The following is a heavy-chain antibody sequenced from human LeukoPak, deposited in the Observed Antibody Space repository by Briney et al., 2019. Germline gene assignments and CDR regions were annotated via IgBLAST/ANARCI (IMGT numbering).Heavy chain of an antibody. CDR1: GGSISSYY. CDR2: IYYSGST. D-gene: IGHD5-18*01. CDR3: ARLDTATYDLDY. V-gene: IGHV4-59*01. Sequence: SETLSLTCTVSGGSISSYYWSWIRQPPGKGPEWIGYIYYSGSTNYNPSLKSRVTISVDTSKNQFSLKLSSVTAADTAVYYCARLDTATYDLDYWGQGTLVTVSS. J-gene: IGHJ4*02.